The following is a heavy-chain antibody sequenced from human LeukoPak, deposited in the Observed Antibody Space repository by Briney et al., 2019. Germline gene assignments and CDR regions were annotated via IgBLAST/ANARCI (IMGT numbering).Heavy chain of an antibody. CDR2: ISSSSSYI. CDR3: ASGTTIFDY. D-gene: IGHD1-1*01. Sequence: GGSLRLSCAASGFIFEPYTMTWVRQAPGKGLEWVSSISSSSSYIYYADSVKGRFTISRDNAKNSLYLQMNSLRAEDTAVYYCASGTTIFDYWGQGTLVTVSS. CDR1: GFIFEPYT. J-gene: IGHJ4*02. V-gene: IGHV3-21*01.